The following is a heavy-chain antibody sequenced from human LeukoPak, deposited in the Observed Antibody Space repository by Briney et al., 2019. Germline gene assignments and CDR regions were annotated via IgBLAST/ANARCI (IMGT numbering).Heavy chain of an antibody. CDR3: ARDGVTGTTPDFDY. V-gene: IGHV3-48*03. CDR2: IGSSGNT. J-gene: IGHJ4*02. Sequence: GGSLRLSCAASGFTFSDYAMNWVRQAPGKGLEWISYIGSSGNTYYADSLRGRFTISRDFAKNSLYLLMNSLRAEDTAVYYCARDGVTGTTPDFDYWGQGTLVTVSS. CDR1: GFTFSDYA. D-gene: IGHD1-20*01.